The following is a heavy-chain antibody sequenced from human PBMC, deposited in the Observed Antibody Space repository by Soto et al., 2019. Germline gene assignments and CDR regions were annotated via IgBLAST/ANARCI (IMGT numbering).Heavy chain of an antibody. V-gene: IGHV3-23*01. Sequence: GGSLRLSCAASGFPFSSYAMTWVRQAPGKGLEWVATIRCDGSNTYYADSVKGRFTISRDNSKNTLYLQMNSLRAEDTAVYYCARALIAVAGISGLGAFDIWGQGTMVTVS. CDR2: IRCDGSNT. D-gene: IGHD6-19*01. CDR3: ARALIAVAGISGLGAFDI. J-gene: IGHJ3*02. CDR1: GFPFSSYA.